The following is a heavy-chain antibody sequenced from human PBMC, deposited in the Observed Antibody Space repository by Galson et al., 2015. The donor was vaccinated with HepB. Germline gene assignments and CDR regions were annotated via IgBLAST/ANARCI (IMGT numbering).Heavy chain of an antibody. J-gene: IGHJ6*02. D-gene: IGHD2-8*01. CDR2: MNPNGGST. V-gene: IGHV1-46*01. CDR1: GYTFTSYY. Sequence: SVKVSCKASGYTFTSYYMHWVRQAPGQGLEWMGVMNPNGGSTSYAPKFQGRVTMTRDTSISTVYMELSSLRSEDTAVYYCATGVWLNGYFYYYAMDVWGQGTTVTVSS. CDR3: ATGVWLNGYFYYYAMDV.